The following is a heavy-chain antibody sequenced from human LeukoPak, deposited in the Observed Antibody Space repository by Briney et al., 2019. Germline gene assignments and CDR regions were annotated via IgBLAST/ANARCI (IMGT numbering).Heavy chain of an antibody. CDR1: GGSISSSNW. CDR3: ARGDGGYSYGYFAFDI. D-gene: IGHD5-18*01. CDR2: IYHSGST. V-gene: IGHV4-4*02. Sequence: PSETLSLTCAVSGGSISSSNWWSWVRQPPGKGLEWIGEIYHSGSTNYNPSLKSRVTISVDKSKNQFSLKLSSVTAADTAVYYCARGDGGYSYGYFAFDIWGQGTMVTVSS. J-gene: IGHJ3*02.